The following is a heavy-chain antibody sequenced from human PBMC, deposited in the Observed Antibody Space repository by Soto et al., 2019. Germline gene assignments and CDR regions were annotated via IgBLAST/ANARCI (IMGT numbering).Heavy chain of an antibody. Sequence: QVQLVESGGGVVQPGRSLRLSCAASGFTFTNYAMHWVGQAPGKGLEWVARISYDESSKYYADSVKGRFTISRDNSKNMLYLQMNSLRVDDTAVYYCAKDGRGTYDYWGQGTLVTVSS. CDR1: GFTFTNYA. CDR3: AKDGRGTYDY. CDR2: ISYDESSK. V-gene: IGHV3-30*18. D-gene: IGHD1-26*01. J-gene: IGHJ4*02.